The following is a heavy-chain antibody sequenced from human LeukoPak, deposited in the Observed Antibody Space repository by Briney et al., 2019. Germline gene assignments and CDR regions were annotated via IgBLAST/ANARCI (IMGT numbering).Heavy chain of an antibody. CDR2: IIPILGIA. V-gene: IGHV1-69*04. D-gene: IGHD3-9*01. CDR3: ARDRNYDILTGYSPFDY. CDR1: GYTFTSYG. Sequence: ASVKVSCKASGYTFTSYGISWVRQAPGQGLEWMGRIIPILGIANYAQKFQGRVTITADKSTSTAYMELSSLRSEDTAVYYCARDRNYDILTGYSPFDYWGQGTLVTVSS. J-gene: IGHJ4*02.